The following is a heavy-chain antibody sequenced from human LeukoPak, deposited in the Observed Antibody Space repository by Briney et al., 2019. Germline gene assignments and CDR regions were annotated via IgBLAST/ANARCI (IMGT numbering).Heavy chain of an antibody. CDR1: GYTFTSYA. D-gene: IGHD2-21*02. CDR2: SNAGNGNT. Sequence: ASVKVSCKASGYTFTSYAMHWVRQAPGQRLEWMGWSNAGNGNTKYSQEFQGRVTITRDTSASTAYMELSSLRFEDMAVYYCARGVNCGGDCYSLDYWGQGTLVTVSS. V-gene: IGHV1-3*02. CDR3: ARGVNCGGDCYSLDY. J-gene: IGHJ4*02.